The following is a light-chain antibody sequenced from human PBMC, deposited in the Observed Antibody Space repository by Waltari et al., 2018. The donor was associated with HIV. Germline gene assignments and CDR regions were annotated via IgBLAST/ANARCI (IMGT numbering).Light chain of an antibody. CDR2: EVS. CDR1: SSDVRDYNY. CDR3: SSYTSSNTLVV. Sequence: QSALTQPASVSGSPGQSITLSCTGTSSDVRDYNYVSWYQQRPGKAPKLIIYEVSHRPSGVSNRFSGSKSGNTASLTISGLQAEDEADYFCSSYTSSNTLVVFGGGTKLTVL. V-gene: IGLV2-14*01. J-gene: IGLJ2*01.